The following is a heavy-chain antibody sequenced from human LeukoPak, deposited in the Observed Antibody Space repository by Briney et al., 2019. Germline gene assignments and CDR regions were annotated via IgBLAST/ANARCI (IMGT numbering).Heavy chain of an antibody. Sequence: GGSLRLSCAASGFTFSSYAMHWVRQAPGKGLEWVAVISYDGSNKYYADSVKGRFTISRDNSKNTLYPQMNSLRAEDTAVYYCARDDYGDYGILYLFDYWGQGTLVTVSS. D-gene: IGHD4-17*01. CDR2: ISYDGSNK. CDR3: ARDDYGDYGILYLFDY. J-gene: IGHJ4*02. CDR1: GFTFSSYA. V-gene: IGHV3-30*04.